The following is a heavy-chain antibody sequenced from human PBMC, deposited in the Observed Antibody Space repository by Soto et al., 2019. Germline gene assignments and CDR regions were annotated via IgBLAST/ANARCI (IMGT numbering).Heavy chain of an antibody. CDR1: GFTFSNAW. CDR3: TTSKGYYDILTGYYTVYYYYGMDV. V-gene: IGHV3-15*07. CDR2: IKSKTDGGTT. J-gene: IGHJ6*02. D-gene: IGHD3-9*01. Sequence: GGSLRLSCAASGFTFSNAWMNWVRQAPGKGLEWVGRIKSKTDGGTTDYAAPVKGRFTISRDDSKNTLYLQMNSLKTEDTAVYYCTTSKGYYDILTGYYTVYYYYGMDVWGQGTTVTVSS.